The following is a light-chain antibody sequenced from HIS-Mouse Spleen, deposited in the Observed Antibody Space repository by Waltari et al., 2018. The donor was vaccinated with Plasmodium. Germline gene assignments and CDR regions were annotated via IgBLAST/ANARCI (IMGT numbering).Light chain of an antibody. CDR2: GAS. CDR1: QSVSSN. V-gene: IGKV3-15*01. CDR3: QQYKNWSFT. Sequence: EIVMTQSPATQSVSPGERATLPSRASQSVSSNLAWYQQKPGQAPRLLIYGASTRAPGIPARLSGSGSGTECTLTLSSLQSEDFAVYYCQQYKNWSFTFGPGTRVGIK. J-gene: IGKJ3*01.